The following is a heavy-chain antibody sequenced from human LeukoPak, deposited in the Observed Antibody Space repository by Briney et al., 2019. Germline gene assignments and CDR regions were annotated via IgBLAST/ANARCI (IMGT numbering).Heavy chain of an antibody. D-gene: IGHD4-23*01. J-gene: IGHJ2*01. CDR2: IFHSGST. V-gene: IGHV4-4*02. CDR3: ARDLHGGNSFTSDWYFDL. CDR1: GGSISISSSNW. Sequence: SETLSLTCAVSGGSISISSSNWWSWVRQPPGKGLEWIGEIFHSGSTNYNPSLKSRVTISVDKSKNQFSLNLSSLTAADTAVYYCARDLHGGNSFTSDWYFDLWGRGTLVTVSS.